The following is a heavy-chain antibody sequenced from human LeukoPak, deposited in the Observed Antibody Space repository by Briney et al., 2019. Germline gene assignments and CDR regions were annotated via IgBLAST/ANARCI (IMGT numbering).Heavy chain of an antibody. V-gene: IGHV3-21*01. D-gene: IGHD1-26*01. CDR3: ARDPTSSWETAFDI. J-gene: IGHJ3*02. CDR2: ISSSYSYI. Sequence: GGSLRLSCAASGFTFSSYTMNWVRQAPGKGLEWVSSISSSYSYIYYAGSVKGRFTISRDDAKNSLYLQMNSLRAEDTAVYYCARDPTSSWETAFDIWGQGTTVTVSS. CDR1: GFTFSSYT.